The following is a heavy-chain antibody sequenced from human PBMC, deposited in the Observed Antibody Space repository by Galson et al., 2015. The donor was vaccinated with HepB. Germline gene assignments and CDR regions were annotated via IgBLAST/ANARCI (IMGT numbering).Heavy chain of an antibody. CDR1: GFTFSSYA. V-gene: IGHV3-30-3*01. CDR2: ISYDGSNK. J-gene: IGHJ4*02. Sequence: LRLSCAASGFTFSSYAMHWVRQAPGKGLEWVAVISYDGSNKYYADSVKGRFTISRDNSKNTLYLQMNSLRAEDTAVYYCARGFRFIAALDYWGQGTLVTVSS. D-gene: IGHD6-13*01. CDR3: ARGFRFIAALDY.